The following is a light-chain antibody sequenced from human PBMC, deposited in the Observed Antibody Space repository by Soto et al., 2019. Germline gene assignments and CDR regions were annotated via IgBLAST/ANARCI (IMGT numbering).Light chain of an antibody. Sequence: IVLTQSPCTLSLSPGERATLSCRASQSVGSKLAWYQQRPGQAPRLLIYDASNRATGIPARFSGSGSGTEFSLTISSLQSEDFAVYSCQQYGDWPGAFGGGTKVDIK. V-gene: IGKV3D-15*01. J-gene: IGKJ4*01. CDR1: QSVGSK. CDR3: QQYGDWPGA. CDR2: DAS.